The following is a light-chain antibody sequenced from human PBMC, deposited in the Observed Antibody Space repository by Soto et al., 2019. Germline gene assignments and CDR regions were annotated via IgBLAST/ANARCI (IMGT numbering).Light chain of an antibody. V-gene: IGLV2-14*01. CDR2: DVS. CDR1: SSDVGAYKY. Sequence: QSALTQPASVSGSPGQSITISCTGTSSDVGAYKYVSWYQQHPGKAPKLMIYDVSNRPSGVSSRFSGSKSGNTASLTISGLQAEDEADYYCSSYTDSSHVVFGGGTKVTVL. J-gene: IGLJ2*01. CDR3: SSYTDSSHVV.